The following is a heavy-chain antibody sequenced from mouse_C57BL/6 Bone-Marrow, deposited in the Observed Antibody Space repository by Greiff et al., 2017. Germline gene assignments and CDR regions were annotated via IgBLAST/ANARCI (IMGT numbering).Heavy chain of an antibody. CDR1: GYTFTSYG. J-gene: IGHJ2*01. Sequence: QVQLQQSGAELARPGASVKLSCKASGYTFTSYGISWVKQRTGQGLEWIGEIYPRSGNTYYNAKFKGKATLTADKSSSTAYMELRSLTSEDSAVYVCAKFSTTVVAASTDYWGQGTTLTVSS. D-gene: IGHD1-1*01. CDR2: IYPRSGNT. CDR3: AKFSTTVVAASTDY. V-gene: IGHV1-81*01.